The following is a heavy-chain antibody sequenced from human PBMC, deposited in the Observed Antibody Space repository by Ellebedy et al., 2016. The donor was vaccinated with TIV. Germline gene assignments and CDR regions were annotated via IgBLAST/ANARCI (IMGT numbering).Heavy chain of an antibody. Sequence: GSLRLSXAVYGGSFSGYYWSWIRQPPGKGLEWIGEINHSGSTNYNPSLKSRVTISVDTSKNQFSLKLSSVTAADTAVYYCARDSMVPAAIDYWGQGTLVTVSS. CDR1: GGSFSGYY. J-gene: IGHJ4*02. CDR3: ARDSMVPAAIDY. CDR2: INHSGST. D-gene: IGHD2-2*01. V-gene: IGHV4-34*01.